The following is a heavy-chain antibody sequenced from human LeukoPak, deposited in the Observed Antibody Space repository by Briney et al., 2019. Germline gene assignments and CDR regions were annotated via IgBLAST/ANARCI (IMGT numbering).Heavy chain of an antibody. D-gene: IGHD6-19*01. CDR3: ARDVPYSSGWSYYYYYGMDV. V-gene: IGHV1-46*01. J-gene: IGHJ6*02. CDR1: GYTFTSYY. Sequence: WASVKVSCKASGYTFTSYYMHWVRQAPGQGLEWMGIINPSGGSTSYAQKFQGRVTMTRDTSTSTVYMELSSLRSEDTAVYYCARDVPYSSGWSYYYYYGMDVWGQGTTVTVSS. CDR2: INPSGGST.